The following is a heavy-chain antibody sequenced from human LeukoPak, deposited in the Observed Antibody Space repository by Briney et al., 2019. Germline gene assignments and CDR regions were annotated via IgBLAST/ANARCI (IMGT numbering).Heavy chain of an antibody. Sequence: PGGSLRLSCAVSGFTFSTKSVNWVRQAPGKGLEWVSYITADSGTTYYADSVKGRFTISRDNAKNSLYLQMNSLRDEDTAVYYCASRDYFDYWGQGTLVTVSS. CDR1: GFTFSTKS. V-gene: IGHV3-48*02. J-gene: IGHJ4*02. CDR2: ITADSGTT. CDR3: ASRDYFDY.